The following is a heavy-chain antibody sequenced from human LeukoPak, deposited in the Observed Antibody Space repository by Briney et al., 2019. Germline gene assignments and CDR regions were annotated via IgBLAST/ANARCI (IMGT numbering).Heavy chain of an antibody. Sequence: ASVKVSCKASGGTFSSYAISWVRQAPGQGLEWMGRIIPILGIANCAQKFQGRVTITADKSTSTAYMELSSLRSEDTAVYYCARDPQNASSGWYTVDDAFDIWGQGTMVTVSS. CDR3: ARDPQNASSGWYTVDDAFDI. CDR1: GGTFSSYA. D-gene: IGHD6-19*01. V-gene: IGHV1-69*04. CDR2: IIPILGIA. J-gene: IGHJ3*02.